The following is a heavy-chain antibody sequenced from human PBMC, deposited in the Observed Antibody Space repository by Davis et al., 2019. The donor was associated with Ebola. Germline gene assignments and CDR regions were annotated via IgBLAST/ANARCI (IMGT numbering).Heavy chain of an antibody. CDR2: ISSSGSTI. D-gene: IGHD1-7*01. Sequence: GGSLRLSCAASGFTFSSYEMNWVRQAPGKGLEWVSYISSSGSTIYYADSVKGRFTISRDNAKNTLFLQMNSLRAEDTAVYYCARGASGTTFDYWGQGTLVTVSS. V-gene: IGHV3-48*03. J-gene: IGHJ4*02. CDR3: ARGASGTTFDY. CDR1: GFTFSSYE.